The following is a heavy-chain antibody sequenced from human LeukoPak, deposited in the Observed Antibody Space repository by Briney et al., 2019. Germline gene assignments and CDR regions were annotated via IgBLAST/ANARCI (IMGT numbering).Heavy chain of an antibody. CDR3: ARANSEYSYGYDY. J-gene: IGHJ4*02. CDR1: GFTFSSYA. D-gene: IGHD5-18*01. Sequence: GGSLRLSCAASGFTFSSYAMHWVRQAPGKGLEWVAVISYDGSNKYYADSVKGRFTISRDNSKNTLYLQMNSLRAEDTAVYYCARANSEYSYGYDYWGRGTLVTVSS. CDR2: ISYDGSNK. V-gene: IGHV3-30-3*01.